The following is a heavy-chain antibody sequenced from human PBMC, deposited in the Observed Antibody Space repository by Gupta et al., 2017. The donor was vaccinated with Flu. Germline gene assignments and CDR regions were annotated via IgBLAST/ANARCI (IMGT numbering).Heavy chain of an antibody. Sequence: PGKGLEWVAVIWYDGSSKYYADSVKGRFTISRDNSKNTLYLQMNSLRAEDTAVYYCARTKWELRVYYFYMDVWGKGTTVTVSS. V-gene: IGHV3-33*01. CDR3: ARTKWELRVYYFYMDV. D-gene: IGHD1-26*01. J-gene: IGHJ6*03. CDR2: IWYDGSSK.